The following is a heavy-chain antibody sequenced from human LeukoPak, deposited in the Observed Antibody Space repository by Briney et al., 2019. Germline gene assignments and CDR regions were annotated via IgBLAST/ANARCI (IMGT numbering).Heavy chain of an antibody. V-gene: IGHV3-23*01. D-gene: IGHD2-15*01. CDR1: GFTFSSSA. Sequence: GGSLRLSCAASGFTFSSSAMSWVRQAPGKGLEWVSAISNNGGYTYYADSVQGRFTISRDNSKSTLCLQMNSLRAEDTAAYYCAKQLGYCSDGSCYFPYWGQGTLVTVSS. J-gene: IGHJ4*02. CDR2: ISNNGGYT. CDR3: AKQLGYCSDGSCYFPY.